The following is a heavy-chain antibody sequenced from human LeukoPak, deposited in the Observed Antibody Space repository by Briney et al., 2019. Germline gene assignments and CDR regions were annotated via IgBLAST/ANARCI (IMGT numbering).Heavy chain of an antibody. V-gene: IGHV4-4*07. CDR1: GGSISSYY. J-gene: IGHJ4*02. Sequence: SSETLSLTCTVSGGSISSYYWSWIRQPAGKGLEWIGRIYTSGSTNYNPSLKSRVTMSVDTSKNQFSLKLSSVTAADTAVYYCARSPLLWFGELLYYFDYWGRGTLVTVSS. D-gene: IGHD3-10*01. CDR3: ARSPLLWFGELLYYFDY. CDR2: IYTSGST.